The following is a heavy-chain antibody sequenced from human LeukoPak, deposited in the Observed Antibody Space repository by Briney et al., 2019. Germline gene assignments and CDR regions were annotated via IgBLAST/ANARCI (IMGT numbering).Heavy chain of an antibody. CDR1: GFTFANYN. V-gene: IGHV3-48*01. J-gene: IGHJ4*02. CDR2: ISSTSSTI. CDR3: ARDSLGDPTYYFDY. Sequence: GGSLRLSCAASGFTFANYNFNWVRQAPGKGLEWVSYISSTSSTIYYADSMKGRFTISRDNAKNSLYLQMNSLRAGDTAVYYCARDSLGDPTYYFDYWGQGTLVTVSS. D-gene: IGHD3-10*01.